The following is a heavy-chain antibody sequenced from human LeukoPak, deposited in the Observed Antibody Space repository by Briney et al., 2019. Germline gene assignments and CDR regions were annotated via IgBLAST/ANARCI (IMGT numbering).Heavy chain of an antibody. D-gene: IGHD3-10*01. CDR2: INHSGST. Sequence: SETLSLTCTVYGGSFSGYYWSWIRQPPGKGLAWIGEINHSGSTNYNPSLKSRVTISVDTSKNQCSLKLSSVTAADTAVYYCAKDPDYYGSGQPFDYWGQGTLVTVSS. CDR3: AKDPDYYGSGQPFDY. CDR1: GGSFSGYY. J-gene: IGHJ4*02. V-gene: IGHV4-34*01.